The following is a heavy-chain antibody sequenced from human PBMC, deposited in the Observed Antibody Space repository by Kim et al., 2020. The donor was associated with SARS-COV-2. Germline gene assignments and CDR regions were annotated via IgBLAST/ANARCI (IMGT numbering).Heavy chain of an antibody. Sequence: GGSLRLSCAASGFTFSSYSMNWVRQALGKGLEWVSSISSSSSYIYYADSVKGRFTISRDNAKNSLYLQMNSLRAEDTAVYYCARVDSSGWVDAFDIWGQGTMVTVSS. CDR1: GFTFSSYS. CDR3: ARVDSSGWVDAFDI. J-gene: IGHJ3*02. CDR2: ISSSSSYI. V-gene: IGHV3-21*01. D-gene: IGHD6-19*01.